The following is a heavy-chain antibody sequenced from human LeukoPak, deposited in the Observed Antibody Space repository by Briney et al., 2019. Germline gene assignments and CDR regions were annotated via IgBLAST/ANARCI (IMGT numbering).Heavy chain of an antibody. CDR3: ARAKDIAVAGNYFDY. J-gene: IGHJ4*02. CDR2: ISYDGSNK. Sequence: GGSLRLSCAASGFTFRSYAMPWVRQAPGKGLEWVAVISYDGSNKYYADSVKGRFTISRDNSKNTLYLQMNSLRAEDTAVYYCARAKDIAVAGNYFDYWGQGTLVTVSS. V-gene: IGHV3-30-3*01. D-gene: IGHD6-19*01. CDR1: GFTFRSYA.